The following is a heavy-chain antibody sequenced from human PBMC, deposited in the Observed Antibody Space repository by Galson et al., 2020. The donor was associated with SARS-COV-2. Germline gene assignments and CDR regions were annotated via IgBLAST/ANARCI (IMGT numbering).Heavy chain of an antibody. CDR2: INHSGST. CDR3: ARGLGSGYYYDAFDI. CDR1: GGSFSGYY. D-gene: IGHD3-22*01. Sequence: SETLSLTCAVYGGSFSGYYWRWIRQPPGKGLEWIGEINHSGSTNYNPSLKSRVTISVDTSKNQFSLKLSSVTAADTAVYYCARGLGSGYYYDAFDIWGQGTMVTVSS. V-gene: IGHV4-34*01. J-gene: IGHJ3*02.